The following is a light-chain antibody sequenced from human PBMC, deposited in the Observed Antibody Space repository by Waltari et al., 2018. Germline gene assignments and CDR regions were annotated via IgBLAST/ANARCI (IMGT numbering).Light chain of an antibody. CDR1: NIERKS. CDR2: DES. V-gene: IGLV3-21*02. J-gene: IGLJ3*02. Sequence: SYVLTQPPSESVAPGQEATITCGGNNIERKSVHWYQQRPGQAPLLVVYDESDRASGIPGRFSGSKSGDTATLTISRVEAGDEADYSCQVWDGGRVVFGGGTKLTVL. CDR3: QVWDGGRVV.